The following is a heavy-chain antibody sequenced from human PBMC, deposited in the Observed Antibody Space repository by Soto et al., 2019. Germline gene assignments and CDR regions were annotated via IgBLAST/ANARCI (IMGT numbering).Heavy chain of an antibody. V-gene: IGHV1-2*02. D-gene: IGHD6-25*01. CDR2: INPHTGDT. CDR1: GYTLTDYY. CDR3: AREGGAAPGGRREWYLDL. Sequence: QVHLVQSGAEVKKPGASVTVSCKTSGYTLTDYYMHWVRQAPGQGLGWMGWINPHTGDTGIAERFHGRVTMTRDTATNTAHMGLTSLTSDDTAIYYCAREGGAAPGGRREWYLDLWGRGSLVTVAS. J-gene: IGHJ2*01.